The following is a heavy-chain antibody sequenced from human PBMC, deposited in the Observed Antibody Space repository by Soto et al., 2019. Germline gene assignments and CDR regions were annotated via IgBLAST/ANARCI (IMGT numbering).Heavy chain of an antibody. CDR3: ARESLRYFDWLSGYFDY. Sequence: WGSLRLSCAASGFTFSSYIMNWVRQAPGKGLEWVSYISSSSSTIYYADSVKGRFTISRDNAKNSLYLQMNSLRAEDTAVYYCARESLRYFDWLSGYFDYWGQGTLVTVSS. CDR1: GFTFSSYI. D-gene: IGHD3-9*01. J-gene: IGHJ4*02. V-gene: IGHV3-48*01. CDR2: ISSSSSTI.